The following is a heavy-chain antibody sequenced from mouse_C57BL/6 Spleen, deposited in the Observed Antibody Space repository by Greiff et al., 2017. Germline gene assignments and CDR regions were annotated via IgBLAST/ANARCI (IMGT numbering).Heavy chain of an antibody. CDR1: GFTIKDYY. J-gene: IGHJ4*01. V-gene: IGHV14-1*01. Sequence: VQLQQSGAELVRPGASVKLSCTASGFTIKDYYMHWVKQRPDQGLEWIGRIDPEDGDTEYAPKFQGKATMTADTSSNTAYLQLSSLTSEDTAVCYCTSYFFRAMDYWGQGTSVTVSS. CDR3: TSYFFRAMDY. D-gene: IGHD1-1*01. CDR2: IDPEDGDT.